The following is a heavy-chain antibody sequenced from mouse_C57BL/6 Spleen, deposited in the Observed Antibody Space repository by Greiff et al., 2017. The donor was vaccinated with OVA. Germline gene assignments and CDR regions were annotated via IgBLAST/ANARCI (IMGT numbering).Heavy chain of an antibody. V-gene: IGHV5-16*01. CDR1: GFTFSDYY. J-gene: IGHJ1*03. D-gene: IGHD2-2*01. CDR3: AREGGYDEYFDV. Sequence: DVKLVESEGGLVQPGSSMKLSCTASGFTFSDYYMAWVRQVPEKGLEWVANINYDGSSTYYLDSLKSRFIISRDNAKNILYLQMSSLKSEDTATYYCAREGGYDEYFDVWGTGTTVTVSS. CDR2: INYDGSST.